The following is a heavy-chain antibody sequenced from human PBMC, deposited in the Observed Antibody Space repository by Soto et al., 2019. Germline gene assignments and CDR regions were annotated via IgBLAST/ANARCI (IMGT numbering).Heavy chain of an antibody. CDR2: IYYSGST. CDR1: VCAIRSYY. Sequence: SETLALTCTLSVCAIRSYYGSWIRQTPGKGLEWIGYIYYSGSTNYNPSPKSRVTISVDTPKNRFSLRLGFVTAGDRAVYYCASKYSSSWPFDSWGQGTLVTVSS. V-gene: IGHV4-59*01. J-gene: IGHJ4*02. CDR3: ASKYSSSWPFDS. D-gene: IGHD6-13*01.